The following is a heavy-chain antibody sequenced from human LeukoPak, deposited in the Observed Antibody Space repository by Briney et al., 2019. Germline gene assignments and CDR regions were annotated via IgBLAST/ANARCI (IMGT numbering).Heavy chain of an antibody. CDR3: ARQGEYSSSSYWFDP. V-gene: IGHV4-39*01. Sequence: WIRQPPGKGLEWIGSIYYSGSTYYNPSLKSRVTISVDTSKNQFSLKLSSVTAADTAVYYCARQGEYSSSSYWFDPWGQGTLVTVSS. D-gene: IGHD6-6*01. J-gene: IGHJ5*02. CDR2: IYYSGST.